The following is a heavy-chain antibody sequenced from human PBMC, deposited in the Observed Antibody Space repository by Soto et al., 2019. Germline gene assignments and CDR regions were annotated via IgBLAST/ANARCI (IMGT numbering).Heavy chain of an antibody. CDR3: ARGVGSGSYYIQYNWFDP. J-gene: IGHJ5*02. CDR2: INVYNGNT. CDR1: GYTFTNYG. V-gene: IGHV1-18*01. Sequence: QVQLVQSGGEVKKPGASVKVSCKASGYTFTNYGISWVRQAPGQGLEWMGGINVYNGNTKYAQKVQGRVTMTTDTSTSTAYMELRSLRSDDTAVYYCARGVGSGSYYIQYNWFDPWGQGTLVTVSS. D-gene: IGHD3-10*01.